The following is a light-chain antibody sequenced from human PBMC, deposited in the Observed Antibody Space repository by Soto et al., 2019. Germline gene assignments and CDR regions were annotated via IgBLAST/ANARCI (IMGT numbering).Light chain of an antibody. CDR1: SSDVGGYNY. J-gene: IGLJ2*01. CDR2: DVS. Sequence: QSALTQPASVSGSPGQSITISCTGTSSDVGGYNYVSWYQHHPGKAPKLMIYDVSNRPSGVSNRFSGSKSGNTASLTISGLQAEDEADYYCTSYTTSSTVVFGGGPKVTFL. CDR3: TSYTTSSTVV. V-gene: IGLV2-14*03.